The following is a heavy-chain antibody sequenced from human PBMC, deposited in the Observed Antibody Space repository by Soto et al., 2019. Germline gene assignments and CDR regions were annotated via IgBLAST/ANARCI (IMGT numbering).Heavy chain of an antibody. J-gene: IGHJ4*02. CDR3: AKERVFTIFGVVIMGEVYFDY. CDR2: ISGSGGSK. D-gene: IGHD3-3*01. CDR1: GFTFSSYA. V-gene: IGHV3-23*01. Sequence: EVQLLESGGGLVQPGGSLRLSCAASGFTFSSYAMSWVRQAPGKGLEWVSAISGSGGSKYYAESVKGRFIISSDNSKNALDLQINCLRCEDTDVYYCAKERVFTIFGVVIMGEVYFDYWGQGPRVTVFS.